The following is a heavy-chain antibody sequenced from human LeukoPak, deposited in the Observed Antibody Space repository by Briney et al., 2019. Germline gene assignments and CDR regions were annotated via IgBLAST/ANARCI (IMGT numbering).Heavy chain of an antibody. Sequence: GGSLRLSCAASGFTFDDYGMSWVRQAPGKGLEWVSGINWNGGSTGYADSVKGRLTISRDNAKNSLYLQMNSLRAEDTALYYCARSGTPLYYYMDVWGKGTTVTVSS. J-gene: IGHJ6*03. CDR2: INWNGGST. CDR3: ARSGTPLYYYMDV. CDR1: GFTFDDYG. V-gene: IGHV3-20*04.